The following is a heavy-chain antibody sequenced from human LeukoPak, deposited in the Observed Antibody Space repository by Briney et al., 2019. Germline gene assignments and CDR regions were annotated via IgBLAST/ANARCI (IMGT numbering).Heavy chain of an antibody. CDR2: MNPNSGNT. CDR3: ARGRKGDILTGYYPNDY. J-gene: IGHJ4*02. D-gene: IGHD3-9*01. V-gene: IGHV1-8*01. Sequence: ASVKVSCKASGYTFTSYDINWVRQATGQGLEWMGWMNPNSGNTGYAQKLQGRVTMTRNTSISTAYMELSSLRSEDTAVYYCARGRKGDILTGYYPNDYWGQGTLVTVSS. CDR1: GYTFTSYD.